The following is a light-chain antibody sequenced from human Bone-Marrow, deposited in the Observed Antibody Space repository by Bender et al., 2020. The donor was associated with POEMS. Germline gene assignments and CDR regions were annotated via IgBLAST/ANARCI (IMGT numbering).Light chain of an antibody. CDR1: SSNIGAHA. J-gene: IGLJ3*02. V-gene: IGLV1-44*01. CDR2: SSH. Sequence: QSVLTQPPSASGTPGQRVTIPCSGGSSNIGAHAVNWYQHLPGTAPKLLIYSSHRRPSEVPDRFSGSRSGTSASLAIRGLQSEDEADYYCAVWSDSLSAWVFGGGTKLTVL. CDR3: AVWSDSLSAWV.